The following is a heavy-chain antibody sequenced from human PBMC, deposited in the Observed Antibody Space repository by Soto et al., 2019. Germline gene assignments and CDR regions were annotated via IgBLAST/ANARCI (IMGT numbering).Heavy chain of an antibody. J-gene: IGHJ4*02. V-gene: IGHV1-18*01. CDR2: VSVYNGTT. Sequence: QVKLVQSGAEVKKPGASVKVSCTASGYTFTSYVISWVRQAPGQGLECMGWVSVYNGTTNYAQKLHGRVTMTTDTSTSTAYMELRSLRSDDTAVYYCARESALYYYDSSGGGAYCGQGTLVTVSS. CDR1: GYTFTSYV. D-gene: IGHD3-22*01. CDR3: ARESALYYYDSSGGGAY.